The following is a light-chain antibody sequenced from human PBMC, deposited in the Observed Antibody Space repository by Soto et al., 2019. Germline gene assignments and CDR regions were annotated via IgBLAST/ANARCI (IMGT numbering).Light chain of an antibody. J-gene: IGKJ4*01. CDR2: KAS. CDR1: ESISSW. Sequence: DIQMTQSPSTLSASVGDRVSITCRASESISSWLAWYQQKPGKAPKILINKASNLESGVPSRFSGSGSGTESTLTISSLQPDDFATYYGQQYNSYPLTFGGGTKVEIK. CDR3: QQYNSYPLT. V-gene: IGKV1-5*03.